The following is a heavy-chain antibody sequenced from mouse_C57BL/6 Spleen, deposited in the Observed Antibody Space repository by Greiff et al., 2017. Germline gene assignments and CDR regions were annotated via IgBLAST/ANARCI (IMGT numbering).Heavy chain of an antibody. CDR1: GFTFSDYG. D-gene: IGHD2-1*01. CDR2: ISRGSSTI. Sequence: EVMLVESGGGLVKPGGSLKLSCAASGFTFSDYGMHWVRQAPEKGLEWVAYISRGSSTIYYADTVKGRFTISRDNAKNTLCLQMTSLRSEDTAMYSCAYYGNFSYAMDYWGQGTTVTVSS. J-gene: IGHJ4*01. V-gene: IGHV5-17*01. CDR3: AYYGNFSYAMDY.